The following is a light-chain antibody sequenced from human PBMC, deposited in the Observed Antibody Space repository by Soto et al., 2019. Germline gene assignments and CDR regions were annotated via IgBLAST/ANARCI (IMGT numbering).Light chain of an antibody. Sequence: EIVMTQSPATLSVSPVERATLSCRASQSVSSYLAWYQQKPGQAPRLLIYDASNRATGIPARFSGSGSGTEFILTISSLQSEDFAIYYCQQYNNWPPATFGQGTKVDIK. V-gene: IGKV3D-15*01. CDR1: QSVSSY. J-gene: IGKJ1*01. CDR3: QQYNNWPPAT. CDR2: DAS.